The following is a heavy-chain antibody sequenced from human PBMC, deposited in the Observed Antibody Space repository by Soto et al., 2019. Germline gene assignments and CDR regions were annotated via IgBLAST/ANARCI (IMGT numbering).Heavy chain of an antibody. Sequence: EVQLVESGGGLVQPGESLTLSCAASGFPFSSYWMHWVRQAPGKGLVWVSRIKSDGSGTYYADSVQDRFTISRDNARNTLYLPMNSLRVEDTAVYFCARGDGERYDGNGYLGRHWGQGTLVTVSS. CDR3: ARGDGERYDGNGYLGRH. V-gene: IGHV3-74*01. CDR2: IKSDGSGT. J-gene: IGHJ4*02. D-gene: IGHD3-22*01. CDR1: GFPFSSYW.